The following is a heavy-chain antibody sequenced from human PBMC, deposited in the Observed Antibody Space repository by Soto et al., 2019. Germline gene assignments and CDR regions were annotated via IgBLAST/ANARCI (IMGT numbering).Heavy chain of an antibody. Sequence: SEPLSLTCTVSGDSIRSYYWSWIRQRPVRGLEWIGYIYYSGYTSYNPSLKSRVTISVDTSKNQFSLKLNSVTAADTAVYYCARCFSGNYPSRPEEQYYFDSWGQGTLVTVSS. CDR2: IYYSGYT. CDR3: ARCFSGNYPSRPEEQYYFDS. D-gene: IGHD1-26*01. V-gene: IGHV4-59*01. CDR1: GDSIRSYY. J-gene: IGHJ4*02.